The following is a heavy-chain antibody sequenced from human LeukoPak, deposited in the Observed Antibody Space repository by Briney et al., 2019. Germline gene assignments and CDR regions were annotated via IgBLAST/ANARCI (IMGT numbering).Heavy chain of an antibody. Sequence: APVKVSCKTSGYTFTYMHWVRQAPGQGLEWMGWINPNSGDTDYAQKFQGRVTMTRDTSISTAYMELSRLRSDDTAVYYCAPVRGGDYFDYWGQGTLVTVSS. CDR1: GYTFTY. J-gene: IGHJ4*02. CDR3: APVRGGDYFDY. CDR2: INPNSGDT. D-gene: IGHD2-2*01. V-gene: IGHV1-2*02.